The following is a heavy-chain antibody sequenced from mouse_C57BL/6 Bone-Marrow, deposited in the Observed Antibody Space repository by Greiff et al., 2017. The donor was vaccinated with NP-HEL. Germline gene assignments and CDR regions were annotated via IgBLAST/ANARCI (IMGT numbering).Heavy chain of an antibody. CDR1: GFTFSDYY. V-gene: IGHV5-12*01. Sequence: EVKVEESGGGLVQPGGSLKLSCAASGFTFSDYYMYWVRQTPEKRLEWVAYISNGGGSTYYPDTVKGRFTISRDNAKNTLYLQMSRLKSEDTAMYYCARVYWYFDVWGTGTTVTVSS. CDR2: ISNGGGST. CDR3: ARVYWYFDV. J-gene: IGHJ1*03.